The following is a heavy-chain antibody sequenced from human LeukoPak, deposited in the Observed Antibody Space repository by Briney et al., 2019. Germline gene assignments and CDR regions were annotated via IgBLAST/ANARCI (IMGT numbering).Heavy chain of an antibody. V-gene: IGHV3-43*01. D-gene: IGHD6-13*01. CDR3: AKDKERIAAAGPYYYYYYYYMDV. J-gene: IGHJ6*03. CDR2: ISWDGTST. Sequence: GGSLRLSCAASGFTFDDYTMHWVRQAPGEGLEWVSLISWDGTSTYYADSVKGRFTISRDNSKNSLYLQMNSLRTEDTALYYCAKDKERIAAAGPYYYYYYYYMDVWGKGTTVTVSS. CDR1: GFTFDDYT.